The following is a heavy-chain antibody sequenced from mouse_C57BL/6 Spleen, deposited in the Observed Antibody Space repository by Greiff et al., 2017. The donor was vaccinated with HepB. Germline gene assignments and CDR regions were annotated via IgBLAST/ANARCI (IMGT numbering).Heavy chain of an antibody. D-gene: IGHD2-3*01. Sequence: EVQLQQSGPELVKPGASVKISCKASGYTFTDYYMNWVKQSHGKSLEWIGDINPNNGGTSYNQKFKGKATLTVDKSSSTAYMEPRSLTSEDSAVYYGARGEGLLRPYYFDYWGQGTTLTVSS. V-gene: IGHV1-26*01. CDR3: ARGEGLLRPYYFDY. CDR1: GYTFTDYY. J-gene: IGHJ2*01. CDR2: INPNNGGT.